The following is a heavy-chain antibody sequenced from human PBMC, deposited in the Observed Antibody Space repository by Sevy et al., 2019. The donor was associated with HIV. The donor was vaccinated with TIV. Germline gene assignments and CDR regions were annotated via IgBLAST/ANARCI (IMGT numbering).Heavy chain of an antibody. CDR3: AREPLRTTGAFDI. CDR2: IKQDGSEK. Sequence: GGSLRLSCAASGFTFSSYWMSWVRQAPGKGLEWVANIKQDGSEKYYGDSVKGRFTISRDNAKNSLYLQMNSLRAEDTAVYYGAREPLRTTGAFDIWGQGTMVTVSS. CDR1: GFTFSSYW. D-gene: IGHD1-1*01. V-gene: IGHV3-7*01. J-gene: IGHJ3*02.